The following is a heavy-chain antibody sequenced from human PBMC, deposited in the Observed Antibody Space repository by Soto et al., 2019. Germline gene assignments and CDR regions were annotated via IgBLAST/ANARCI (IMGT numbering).Heavy chain of an antibody. CDR1: GGSFSGYY. V-gene: IGHV4-34*01. J-gene: IGHJ4*02. CDR2: IYHSGST. CDR3: ARGGGYNHFDY. D-gene: IGHD5-12*01. Sequence: SETLSLTCAVYGGSFSGYYWTWIRQPPGTGLEWIGEIYHSGSTNYNPSLKSRVTISVDKSKNQFSLKLSSVTAADTAVYYCARGGGYNHFDYWGQGTLVTVSS.